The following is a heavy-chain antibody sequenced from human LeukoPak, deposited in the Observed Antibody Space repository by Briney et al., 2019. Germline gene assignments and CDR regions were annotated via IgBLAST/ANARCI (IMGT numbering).Heavy chain of an antibody. CDR1: GYTFTTYA. CDR2: INAGNGNT. J-gene: IGHJ6*02. V-gene: IGHV1-3*01. D-gene: IGHD6-13*01. CDR3: AREIAAAGPVNMDV. Sequence: GASVKVSCKASGYTFTTYAMHWVRQAPGQRLEWMGWINAGNGNTKYSQKFQGRVTITRDTSASKAYMELSSLRSDDTAVYYCAREIAAAGPVNMDVWGQGTTVTVSS.